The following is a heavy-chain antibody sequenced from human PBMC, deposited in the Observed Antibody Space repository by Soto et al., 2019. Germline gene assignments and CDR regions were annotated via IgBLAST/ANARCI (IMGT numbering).Heavy chain of an antibody. Sequence: ESGGGLVKPGGSLRLSCAASGFTFSNAWMNWVRQAPGKGLEWVGRIKSKTDGGTTDYAAPVKGRFTISRDDSKNTLYLQMNSLKTEDTAVYYCTTDYESYDYVWGSYRYTGYWGQGTLVTVSS. CDR1: GFTFSNAW. CDR3: TTDYESYDYVWGSYRYTGY. CDR2: IKSKTDGGTT. J-gene: IGHJ4*02. V-gene: IGHV3-15*07. D-gene: IGHD3-16*02.